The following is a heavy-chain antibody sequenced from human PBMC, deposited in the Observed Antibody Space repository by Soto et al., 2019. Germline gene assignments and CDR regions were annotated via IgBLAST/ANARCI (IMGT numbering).Heavy chain of an antibody. CDR2: ISYDGSNK. Sequence: GGSLRLSCAASGFTFSSYAMHWVRQAPGKGLEWVAVISYDGSNKYYADSVKGRFTISRDNSKNTLYLQMNSLRAEDTAVYYCARYSSGPLDYWGQGTLVTVSS. V-gene: IGHV3-30-3*01. CDR3: ARYSSGPLDY. CDR1: GFTFSSYA. J-gene: IGHJ4*02. D-gene: IGHD6-19*01.